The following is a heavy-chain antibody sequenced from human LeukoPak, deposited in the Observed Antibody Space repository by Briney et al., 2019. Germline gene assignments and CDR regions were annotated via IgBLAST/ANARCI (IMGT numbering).Heavy chain of an antibody. CDR1: GGSISSYY. D-gene: IGHD3-22*01. V-gene: IGHV4-59*01. CDR2: IYYSGST. CDR3: AGSSGYYYALGAFDI. Sequence: SETLSLTCTVSGGSISSYYWSWIRQPPGKGLDWIGYIYYSGSTNYNPSLKSRVTISVDTSKNQFSLKLSSVTAADTAVYYCAGSSGYYYALGAFDIWGQGTMVTVSS. J-gene: IGHJ3*02.